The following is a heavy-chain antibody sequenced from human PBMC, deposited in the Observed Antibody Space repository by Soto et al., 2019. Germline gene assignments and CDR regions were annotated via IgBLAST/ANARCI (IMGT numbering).Heavy chain of an antibody. CDR3: ARVGGADTWNDGY. D-gene: IGHD1-1*01. J-gene: IGHJ4*02. CDR2: IIPILGIA. V-gene: IGHV1-69*02. CDR1: GGTFSSYT. Sequence: QVQLVQSGAEVKKPGSSVKVSCKASGGTFSSYTISWVRQAPGQGLEWMGRIIPILGIANYAQKFQGRVTITGDXXTSTAYMELSSLRSEDTAVYYCARVGGADTWNDGYWGQGTLVTVSS.